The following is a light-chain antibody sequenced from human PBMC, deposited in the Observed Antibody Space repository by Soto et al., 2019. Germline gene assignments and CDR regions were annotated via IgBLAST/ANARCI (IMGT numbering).Light chain of an antibody. V-gene: IGLV2-23*01. CDR2: EAS. CDR1: SRDIGSYNF. CDR3: CSYAGSGTWV. Sequence: QSALTQPASVSGSPGQSITMSCTGTSRDIGSYNFVSWYQQHPGEAPKLMIYEASARPSGVSDRFSGSKSGNTASLTISGLQAEDEADYYCCSYAGSGTWVFGGGTKVTVL. J-gene: IGLJ3*02.